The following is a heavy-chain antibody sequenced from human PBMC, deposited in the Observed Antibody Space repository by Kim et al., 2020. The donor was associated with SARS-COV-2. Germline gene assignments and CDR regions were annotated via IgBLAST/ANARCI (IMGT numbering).Heavy chain of an antibody. J-gene: IGHJ1*01. Sequence: GGSLRLSCAASGFTFSSYWMSWVRQAPGKGLEWVANIKQDGSEKYYVDSVKGRFTISRDNAKNSLYLQMNSLRAEDTAVYYCAREYGSGSYFQGDFQHWGQGTLVTVSS. CDR3: AREYGSGSYFQGDFQH. V-gene: IGHV3-7*01. CDR1: GFTFSSYW. CDR2: IKQDGSEK. D-gene: IGHD3-10*01.